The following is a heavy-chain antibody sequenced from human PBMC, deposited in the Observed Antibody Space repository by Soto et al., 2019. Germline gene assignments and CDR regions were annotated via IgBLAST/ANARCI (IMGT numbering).Heavy chain of an antibody. CDR1: GDSMNNFY. V-gene: IGHV4-59*12. D-gene: IGHD2-2*01. Sequence: PSETLSLTCTVSGDSMNNFYWRWFRQPPGKTLEWIGYIFYTGSTTYNPSLESRVTMSVDTSKNQFSLRLSSVTAADTAAYYCARDALGYCSSTSCNHCHYYGMDVWGQGTTGTLSS. CDR3: ARDALGYCSSTSCNHCHYYGMDV. CDR2: IFYTGST. J-gene: IGHJ6*02.